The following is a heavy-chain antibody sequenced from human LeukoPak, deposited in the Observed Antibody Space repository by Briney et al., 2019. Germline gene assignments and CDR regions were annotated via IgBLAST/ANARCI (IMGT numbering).Heavy chain of an antibody. CDR1: GFSFSSNW. CDR3: ARSYS. J-gene: IGHJ4*02. CDR2: IKPDGSEK. V-gene: IGHV3-7*01. Sequence: GGSLRLSCVASGFSFSSNWVSWVRQAPGKGLEWVANIKPDGSEKYYVDSVKGRFTISRDNAKNSLYLQMNSLRAEDTAVYYCARSYSWGQGALVTVSS.